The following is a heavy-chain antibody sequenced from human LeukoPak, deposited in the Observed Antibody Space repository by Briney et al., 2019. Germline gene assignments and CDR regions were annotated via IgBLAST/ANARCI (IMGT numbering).Heavy chain of an antibody. Sequence: ASVKVSCKVSGKTLSDLSIHWLRQPPGKGLEWLGGSDREDGERIYAQMFQGRVTMTEDTSIDTAYMELSSLRSEDTAVYYCVTGFTTMAVDYFDYWGQGTLVTVSP. J-gene: IGHJ4*02. D-gene: IGHD5-18*01. V-gene: IGHV1-24*01. CDR3: VTGFTTMAVDYFDY. CDR1: GKTLSDLS. CDR2: SDREDGER.